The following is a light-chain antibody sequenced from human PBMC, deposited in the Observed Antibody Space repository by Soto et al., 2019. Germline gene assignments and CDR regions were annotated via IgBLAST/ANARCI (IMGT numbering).Light chain of an antibody. J-gene: IGKJ5*01. CDR3: QVYGPSPPIT. CDR2: GAS. CDR1: QSISSNF. V-gene: IGKV3-20*01. Sequence: EIVLTQSPGTLSLSPGEGATLSCSSSQSISSNFLAWYQQKRGQAPRLLIHGASNRATGIPDRFSGSGSGTDFTLTITRLESEDFAVYYCQVYGPSPPITFGQGTRLEI.